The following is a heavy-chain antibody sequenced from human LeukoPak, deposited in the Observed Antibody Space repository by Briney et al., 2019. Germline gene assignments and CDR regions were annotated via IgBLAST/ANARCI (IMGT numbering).Heavy chain of an antibody. J-gene: IGHJ5*02. V-gene: IGHV3-21*01. D-gene: IGHD5-18*01. CDR2: ISSSSSYI. Sequence: GGSLRLSCAASGFTFSSYSMNWVRQAPGKGLEWVSSISSSSSYIYYADSVKGRFTISRDNAKNSLYLQMNSLRAEDTAAYYCARAVDTAMENWFDPWGQGTLVTVSS. CDR1: GFTFSSYS. CDR3: ARAVDTAMENWFDP.